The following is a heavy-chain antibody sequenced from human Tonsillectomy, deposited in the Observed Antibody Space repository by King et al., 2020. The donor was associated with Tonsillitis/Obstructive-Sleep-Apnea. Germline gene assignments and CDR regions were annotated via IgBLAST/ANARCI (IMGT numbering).Heavy chain of an antibody. Sequence: VQLVESGGGVVQPGRSLRLSCAASGFTFSSYAIHWVRQAPGKGLEWVAVISYDGSNKYYADSVTGRFTISRDNSKNTLDLQMNSLRAEDTAVYYCVREGIYDSSGYADAFDIWGQGTMVTVSS. J-gene: IGHJ3*02. CDR3: VREGIYDSSGYADAFDI. V-gene: IGHV3-30*04. D-gene: IGHD3-22*01. CDR1: GFTFSSYA. CDR2: ISYDGSNK.